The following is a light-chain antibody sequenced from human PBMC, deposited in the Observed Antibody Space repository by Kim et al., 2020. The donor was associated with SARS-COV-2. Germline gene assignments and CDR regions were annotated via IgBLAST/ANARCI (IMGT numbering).Light chain of an antibody. CDR3: QSYDSSNWV. CDR2: EDN. V-gene: IGLV6-57*03. CDR1: SGSIASNY. J-gene: IGLJ3*02. Sequence: GTTVTSSCTRSSGSIASNYVQWYQPRPGSAPTTVIYEDNQRPSGVPDRFSGSIDSSSNSASLTISGLKTEDEADYYCQSYDSSNWVFGGGTQLTVL.